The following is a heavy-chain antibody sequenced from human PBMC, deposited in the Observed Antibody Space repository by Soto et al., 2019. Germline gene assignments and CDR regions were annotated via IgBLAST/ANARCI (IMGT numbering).Heavy chain of an antibody. D-gene: IGHD1-1*01. J-gene: IGHJ6*03. CDR3: ARSGLNYYYYMDV. CDR2: INAGNGDT. Sequence: GASVRVSFKASGYTFSTYAMHWVRQAPGQRLEWMGWINAGNGDTKYSQKLQGRVTITRDTSASTAYMELRTLRSEDTAVYYCARSGLNYYYYMDVWGKGTTVTVSS. V-gene: IGHV1-3*01. CDR1: GYTFSTYA.